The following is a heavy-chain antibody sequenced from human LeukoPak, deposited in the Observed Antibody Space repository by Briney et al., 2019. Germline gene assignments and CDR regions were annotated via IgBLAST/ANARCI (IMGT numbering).Heavy chain of an antibody. CDR2: IYHSGST. D-gene: IGHD3-3*01. CDR3: ARGYYGAVTFDY. J-gene: IGHJ4*02. Sequence: PSETLSLTCTVSGGSISNFYWSWTRQPPGKGLEWIGYIYHSGSTSYNLSLKSRVTVSVDTSKNQFSLKLTSVTAADTAVYYCARGYYGAVTFDYWGQGTLVTVSS. V-gene: IGHV4-59*01. CDR1: GGSISNFY.